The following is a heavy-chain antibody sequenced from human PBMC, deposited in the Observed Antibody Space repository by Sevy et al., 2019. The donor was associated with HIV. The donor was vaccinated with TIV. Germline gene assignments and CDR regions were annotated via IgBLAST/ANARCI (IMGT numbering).Heavy chain of an antibody. CDR1: GGSIGSNSFN. J-gene: IGHJ4*02. V-gene: IGHV4-39*01. CDR3: ARQKVRSAYYYDTSGRQGKADFDS. D-gene: IGHD3-22*01. CDR2: VSYGRST. Sequence: SETLSLTCTVSGGSIGSNSFNWGWIRQPPGMELAWIGTVSYGRSTYSNPSLRGRVTISVDASKKQFSLKLSPVTAADTAVYYCARQKVRSAYYYDTSGRQGKADFDSWGQGTLVTVPS.